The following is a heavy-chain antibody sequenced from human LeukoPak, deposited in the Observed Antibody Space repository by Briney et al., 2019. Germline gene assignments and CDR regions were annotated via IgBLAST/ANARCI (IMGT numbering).Heavy chain of an antibody. CDR3: ARLTGTTGDY. CDR1: GGSISSGDYY. Sequence: SETLSLTCTVSGGSISSGDYYLSWIRQPPGKGLEWIGYIYYSGSTYYNPSLKSRVTISVDTSKNQFSLKLSSVTAADTAVYYCARLTGTTGDYWGQGTLVTVSS. D-gene: IGHD1-7*01. CDR2: IYYSGST. V-gene: IGHV4-30-4*08. J-gene: IGHJ4*02.